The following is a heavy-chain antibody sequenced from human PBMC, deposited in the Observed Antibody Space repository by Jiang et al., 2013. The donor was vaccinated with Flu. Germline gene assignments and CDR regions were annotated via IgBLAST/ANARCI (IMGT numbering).Heavy chain of an antibody. J-gene: IGHJ4*02. CDR2: INHSGST. CDR1: GGSFSGYY. D-gene: IGHD6-6*01. V-gene: IGHV4-34*01. Sequence: LLKPSETLSLTCAVYGGSFSGYYWSWIRQPPGKGLEWIGEINHSGSTNYNPSLKSRVTISVDTSKSQFSLRLSSVTAADTAVYYCARSGGYSTSSSFLDYWGQGTLVTVSS. CDR3: ARSGGYSTSSSFLDY.